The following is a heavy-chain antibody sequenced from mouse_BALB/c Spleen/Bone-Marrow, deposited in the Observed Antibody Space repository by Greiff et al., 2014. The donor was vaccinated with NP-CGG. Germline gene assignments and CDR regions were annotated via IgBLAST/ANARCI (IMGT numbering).Heavy chain of an antibody. CDR1: GFYIKDTY. D-gene: IGHD2-14*01. CDR3: ASYRYGLYFDV. J-gene: IGHJ1*01. CDR2: IDPAIFT. Sequence: VQLQQSGAELVKPGASVKLSCTASGFYIKDTYLRWVKQRPEQGLDWIGRIDPAIFTKYDPKFQGKSTITAVTSSNTAYLHLSRLTSEDTYVYYSASYRYGLYFDVWGAGTTVTVSS. V-gene: IGHV14-3*02.